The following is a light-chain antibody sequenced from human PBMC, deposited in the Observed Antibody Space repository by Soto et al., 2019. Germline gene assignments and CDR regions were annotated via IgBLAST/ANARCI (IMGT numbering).Light chain of an antibody. CDR1: QSISSW. V-gene: IGKV1-5*03. J-gene: IGKJ1*01. CDR2: KAS. Sequence: DIQMTHSPSTLSASVGDRVTVTCRASQSISSWLAWYQQKAGKAPKLLIYKASALESGVPSRFSRSGSGKEFTLTISSLEPEDFATYYCKHYNTYPWTFGQGTKVEIX. CDR3: KHYNTYPWT.